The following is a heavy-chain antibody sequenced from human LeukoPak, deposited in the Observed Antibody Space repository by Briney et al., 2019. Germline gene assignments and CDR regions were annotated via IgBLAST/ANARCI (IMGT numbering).Heavy chain of an antibody. V-gene: IGHV4-39*01. CDR3: VGSGFDFWSGYYP. D-gene: IGHD3-3*01. J-gene: IGHJ5*02. CDR2: IYYSGST. CDR1: GGSISSSSYS. Sequence: SETLSLTCTVSGGSISSSSYSWGWIRQPPGKGLEWIGSIYYSGSTYYNPSLKSRVTISVDTSKNQFSLKLSSVTAADTAVYYCVGSGFDFWSGYYPWGQGTLVTVSS.